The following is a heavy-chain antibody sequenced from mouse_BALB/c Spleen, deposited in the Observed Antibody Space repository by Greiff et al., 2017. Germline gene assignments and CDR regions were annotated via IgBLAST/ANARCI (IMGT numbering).Heavy chain of an antibody. Sequence: EVLLVESGGGLVQPGGSRKLSCAASGFTFSSFGMHWVRQAPEKGLEWVAYISSGSSTIYYADTVKGRFTIYRDNPKNTLFLQMTSLRSEDTAMYYCARGGYGYDYDYWGQGTTLTVSS. CDR2: ISSGSSTI. CDR1: GFTFSSFG. D-gene: IGHD2-2*01. CDR3: ARGGYGYDYDY. J-gene: IGHJ2*01. V-gene: IGHV5-17*02.